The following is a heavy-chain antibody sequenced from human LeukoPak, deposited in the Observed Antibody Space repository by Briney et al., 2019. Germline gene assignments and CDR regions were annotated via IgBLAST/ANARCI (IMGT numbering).Heavy chain of an antibody. CDR1: GFTFSSYA. CDR3: ARSNYDILTGYSGYFDY. CDR2: MTGSGSIT. Sequence: GGSLRLCCAASGFTFSSYAMSWVRQSPGKGLECVSTMTGSGSITRYADSVKSRFTISRDNSKNTLYLQMNSLRAEDTAVYYCARSNYDILTGYSGYFDYWGQGTLVTVSS. V-gene: IGHV3-23*01. D-gene: IGHD3-9*01. J-gene: IGHJ4*02.